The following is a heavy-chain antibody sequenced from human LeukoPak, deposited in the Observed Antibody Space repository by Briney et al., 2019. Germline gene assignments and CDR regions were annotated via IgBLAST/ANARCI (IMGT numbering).Heavy chain of an antibody. Sequence: GASVKVSCKASGYTFTGYYMHWVRQAPGQGLEWMGWINPNSGGTNYAHKFQGRVTMTRDTSISTAYMELSRLRSDDTAVYYCARESILIGNSFFDYWGQGTLVTVSS. D-gene: IGHD4-23*01. CDR3: ARESILIGNSFFDY. CDR2: INPNSGGT. V-gene: IGHV1-2*07. J-gene: IGHJ4*02. CDR1: GYTFTGYY.